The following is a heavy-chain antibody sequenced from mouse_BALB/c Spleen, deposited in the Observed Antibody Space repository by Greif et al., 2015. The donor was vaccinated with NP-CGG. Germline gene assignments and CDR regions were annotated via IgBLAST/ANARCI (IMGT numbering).Heavy chain of an antibody. J-gene: IGHJ1*01. CDR3: ASRLGDWYFDV. V-gene: IGHV1-7*01. D-gene: IGHD4-1*01. CDR1: GYTFTSYW. Sequence: QVQLQQSGAELAKPGASVKMSCKASGYTFTSYWMHWVKQRPGQGLEWIGYINPSTGYTEYNQKFKDKATLTADKSSSTADMQLSSLTSEDSAVYDCASRLGDWYFDVWGAGTTVTVSS. CDR2: INPSTGYT.